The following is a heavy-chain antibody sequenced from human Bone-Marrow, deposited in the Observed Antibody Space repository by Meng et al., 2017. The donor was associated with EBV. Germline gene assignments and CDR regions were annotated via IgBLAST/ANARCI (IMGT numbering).Heavy chain of an antibody. CDR1: GASVSGGTYH. CDR2: IYDGGTT. J-gene: IGHJ4*02. Sequence: GPLQAAAPGCVKPSGTRSPPCTVSGASVSGGTYHWSWIRQPPGKELEWIGYIYDGGTTIYNPSLKSRVTILVDASKNQFSLKLSSVTTADTAVYYCAKSRSSTPGVVGYWGQGTLVTVSS. CDR3: AKSRSSTPGVVGY. V-gene: IGHV4-61*01. D-gene: IGHD3-3*01.